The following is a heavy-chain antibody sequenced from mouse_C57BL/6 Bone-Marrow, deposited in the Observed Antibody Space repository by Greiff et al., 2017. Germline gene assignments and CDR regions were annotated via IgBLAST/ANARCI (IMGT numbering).Heavy chain of an antibody. Sequence: QVQLQQPGAELVRPGSSVKLSCKASGYTFTSYWMHWVKQRPIQGLEWIGNIDPSDSETHYNQKFKDKATLTVDKSSSTAYMQLSSLTSEDSAVYYCARSDGSSPAWFAYWGQGTLVTVSA. V-gene: IGHV1-52*01. J-gene: IGHJ3*01. CDR2: IDPSDSET. CDR1: GYTFTSYW. CDR3: ARSDGSSPAWFAY. D-gene: IGHD1-1*01.